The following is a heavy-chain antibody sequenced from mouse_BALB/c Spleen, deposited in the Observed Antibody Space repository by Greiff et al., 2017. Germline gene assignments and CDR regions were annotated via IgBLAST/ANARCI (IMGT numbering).Heavy chain of an antibody. Sequence: VQLVESGAELVRPGVSVKISCKGSGYTFTDYAMHWVKQSHAKSLEWIGVISTYYGDASYNQKFKGKATMTVDKSSSTAYMELARLTSEDSAIYYCARGGPWFAYWGQGTLVTVSA. D-gene: IGHD1-1*02. CDR1: GYTFTDYA. CDR3: ARGGPWFAY. J-gene: IGHJ3*01. CDR2: ISTYYGDA. V-gene: IGHV1S137*01.